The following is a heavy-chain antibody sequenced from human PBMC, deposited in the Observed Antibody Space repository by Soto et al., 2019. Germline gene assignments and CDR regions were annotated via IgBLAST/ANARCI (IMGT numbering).Heavy chain of an antibody. J-gene: IGHJ5*02. V-gene: IGHV4-30-2*01. CDR2: IYHSGST. D-gene: IGHD2-2*01. CDR1: GGSISSGGYS. Sequence: SETLSLTCAVSGGSISSGGYSWSWIRQPPGKGLEWIGYIYHSGSTYYNPSFKSRVTISVDRSKNQFSLKLSSVTAADTAVYYCARAVQARIRYCSSTSCPNWFDPWGQGTLVTVSS. CDR3: ARAVQARIRYCSSTSCPNWFDP.